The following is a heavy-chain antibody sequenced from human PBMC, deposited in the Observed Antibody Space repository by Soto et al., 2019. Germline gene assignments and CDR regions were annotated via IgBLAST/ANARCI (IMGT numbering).Heavy chain of an antibody. CDR3: ARNYPYCSGGSCYPAYFDY. V-gene: IGHV4-39*01. J-gene: IGHJ4*02. CDR1: GGSISSSSYY. CDR2: IYYSEST. Sequence: TSETLSLTCSVSGGSISSSSYYWGWIRQPPGKGLEWIGSIYYSESTYYNPSLKSRVTISVDTSKNQFSLKLSSVTAADTAVYYCARNYPYCSGGSCYPAYFDYWGQGTLVTVSS. D-gene: IGHD2-15*01.